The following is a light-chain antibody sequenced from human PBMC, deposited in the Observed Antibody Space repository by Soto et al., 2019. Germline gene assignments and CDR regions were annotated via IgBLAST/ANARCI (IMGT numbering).Light chain of an antibody. CDR3: CSFAVSYTFWV. V-gene: IGLV2-11*01. CDR1: SSDVGDYNY. CDR2: DVS. J-gene: IGLJ3*02. Sequence: QSALTQPRSVSGSPGQSVTISCTGTSSDVGDYNYVSWYQQYPGKAPKLVIYDVSKRPSGVPDRFSGSKSGNTASLTISGLQAEDEADYYCCSFAVSYTFWVFGGGTKVTVL.